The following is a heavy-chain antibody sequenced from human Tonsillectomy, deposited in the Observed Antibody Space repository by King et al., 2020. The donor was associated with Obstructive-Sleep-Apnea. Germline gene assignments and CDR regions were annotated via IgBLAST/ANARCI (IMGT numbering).Heavy chain of an antibody. Sequence: VQLVESGGGLVQPGGSLRLSCAASGFIVSNNYMTWVRQAPGKGLEWVSLSYYGASTSYADSVKGRFIISRHNSNNTLYLQMNSLRPEDTAVYYVARGWWSDDFWSGYHAFDIWGQGTMVTVSS. V-gene: IGHV3-53*04. CDR1: GFIVSNNY. CDR3: ARGWWSDDFWSGYHAFDI. CDR2: SYYGAST. D-gene: IGHD3-3*01. J-gene: IGHJ3*02.